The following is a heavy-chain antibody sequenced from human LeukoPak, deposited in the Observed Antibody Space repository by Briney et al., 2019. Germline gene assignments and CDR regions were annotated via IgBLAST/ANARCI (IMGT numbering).Heavy chain of an antibody. Sequence: ASVKVSCKASGYTFNNYGISWVRQAPGQGLEWMGWVTSYNGDTNYAQKFQGRVTMSTDTSTNTAYMELRSLRFGDTAIYYCAKDWHILTGRNCFDPWGQGTLVTVSS. J-gene: IGHJ5*02. CDR3: AKDWHILTGRNCFDP. CDR2: VTSYNGDT. D-gene: IGHD3-9*01. CDR1: GYTFNNYG. V-gene: IGHV1-18*01.